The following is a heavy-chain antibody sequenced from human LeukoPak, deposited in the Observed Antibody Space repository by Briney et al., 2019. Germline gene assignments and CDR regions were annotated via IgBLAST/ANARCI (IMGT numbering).Heavy chain of an antibody. V-gene: IGHV1-2*02. CDR1: GYTFTCYY. D-gene: IGHD2-2*01. J-gene: IGHJ4*02. CDR3: ARVGHPTDIVAVPAARSDLGTFDY. CDR2: INPNSGGT. Sequence: ASVKVSCKASGYTFTCYYMHWVRHAPGQGLEWMGWINPNSGGTNYAQKFQGRVTMTRDTSISTAYMELSRLTSDDTAVYYCARVGHPTDIVAVPAARSDLGTFDYWGQGTLVTVSS.